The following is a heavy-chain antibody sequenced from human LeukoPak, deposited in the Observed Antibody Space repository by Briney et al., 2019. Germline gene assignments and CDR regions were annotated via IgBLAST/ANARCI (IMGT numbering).Heavy chain of an antibody. CDR3: ARDRYSYGLDY. CDR1: GGSISSGGYY. V-gene: IGHV4-31*03. J-gene: IGHJ4*02. Sequence: SETLSLTCTVSGGSISSGGYYWSWIRQHPGKGLEWIGYIYYSGSTYYNPSPKSRVTISVDTSKNQFSLKLSSVTAADTAVYYCARDRYSYGLDYWGQGTLVTVSS. CDR2: IYYSGST. D-gene: IGHD5-18*01.